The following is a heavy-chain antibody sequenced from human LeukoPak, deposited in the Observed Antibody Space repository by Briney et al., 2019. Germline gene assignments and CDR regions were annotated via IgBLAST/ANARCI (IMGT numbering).Heavy chain of an antibody. CDR3: ARARWLQFGRAYYFDY. CDR1: GGSISSYY. Sequence: SETLSLTCSVSGGSISSYYWSWIRQPPGKGLEWLAFIYTDGSTNYNPSLKSRVTISVDTSKNQFSLKPSSVTAADTAVYYCARARWLQFGRAYYFDYWGQGTLVTVSS. CDR2: IYTDGST. D-gene: IGHD5-24*01. V-gene: IGHV4-4*09. J-gene: IGHJ4*02.